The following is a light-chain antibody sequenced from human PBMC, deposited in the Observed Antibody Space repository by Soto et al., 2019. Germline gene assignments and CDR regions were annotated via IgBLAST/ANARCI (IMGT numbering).Light chain of an antibody. CDR2: KAS. J-gene: IGKJ1*01. CDR1: QTIRSW. Sequence: IQMPQSPSTLSGSVGDTVTITCQSSQTIRSWLAWYQQKPGKAPKLLIYKASTLKSGVPSRFSGSGSGTEFTLTISSLQPDDFETYSCQQYNSDSEAFGQGTKVDIK. V-gene: IGKV1-5*03. CDR3: QQYNSDSEA.